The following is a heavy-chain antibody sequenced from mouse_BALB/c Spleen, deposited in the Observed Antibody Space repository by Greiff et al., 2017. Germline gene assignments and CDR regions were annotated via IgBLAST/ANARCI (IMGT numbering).Heavy chain of an antibody. CDR1: GYAFTNYL. V-gene: IGHV1-54*03. J-gene: IGHJ2*01. Sequence: MQLQQSGAELVRPGTSVKVSCKASGYAFTNYLIEWVKQRPGQGLEWIGVINPGSGGTNYNEKFKGKATLTADKSSSTAYMQLSSLTSDDSAVYFCARRGYYYGSSPLFDYWGQGTTLTVSS. CDR2: INPGSGGT. D-gene: IGHD1-1*01. CDR3: ARRGYYYGSSPLFDY.